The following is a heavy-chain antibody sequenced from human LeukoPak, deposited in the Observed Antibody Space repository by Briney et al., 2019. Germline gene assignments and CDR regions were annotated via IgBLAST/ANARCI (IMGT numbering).Heavy chain of an antibody. CDR2: ISGSGGST. J-gene: IGHJ4*02. CDR1: GFTFSSYA. D-gene: IGHD3-22*01. V-gene: IGHV3-23*01. CDR3: AKDFYDSSGYYSRADDY. Sequence: SGGSLRLSCAASGFTFSSYAMSWARQAPGKGLEWVSAISGSGGSTYYADSVKGRFTISRDNSKNTLYLQMNSLRTEDTAVYYCAKDFYDSSGYYSRADDYWGQGTLVTVSS.